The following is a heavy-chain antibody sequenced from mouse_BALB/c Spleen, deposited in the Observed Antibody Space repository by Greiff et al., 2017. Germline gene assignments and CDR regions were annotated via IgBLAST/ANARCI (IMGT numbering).Heavy chain of an antibody. Sequence: EVKLEESGAELVRPGALVKLSCKASGFNIKDYYMHWVKQRPEQGLEWIGWIDPENGNTIYDPKFQGKASITADTSSNTAYLQLSSLTSEDTAVYYCARCRDWYFDVWGAGTTVTVSS. V-gene: IGHV14-1*02. CDR3: ARCRDWYFDV. CDR1: GFNIKDYY. CDR2: IDPENGNT. J-gene: IGHJ1*01.